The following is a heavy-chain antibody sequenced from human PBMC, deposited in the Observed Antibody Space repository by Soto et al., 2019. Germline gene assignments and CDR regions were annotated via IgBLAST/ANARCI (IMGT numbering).Heavy chain of an antibody. J-gene: IGHJ6*03. CDR2: IYYSGST. D-gene: IGHD2-2*01. Sequence: QVQLQESGPGLVKPSETLSLTCTVSGGSMSSSRYYWGWIRQPPGKGLEWIGTIYYSGSTYYNPSLKSRVTISVDTSKNQFSLELSSVTAADTAVYYCASLRCSSTSCYYNYYYYMDVWGKGTTVTVSS. V-gene: IGHV4-39*01. CDR3: ASLRCSSTSCYYNYYYYMDV. CDR1: GGSMSSSRYY.